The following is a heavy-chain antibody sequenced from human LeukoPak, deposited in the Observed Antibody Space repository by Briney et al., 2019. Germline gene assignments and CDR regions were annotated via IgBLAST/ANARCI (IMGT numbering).Heavy chain of an antibody. V-gene: IGHV3-30*18. CDR3: AKERKYYDSSGYSGFDY. D-gene: IGHD3-22*01. CDR2: ISYDGSNK. Sequence: GRSLRLSCAASGSTFSSYGMHWVRQAPGKGLEWVAVISYDGSNKYYADSVKGRFTISRDNSKNTLYLQMNSLRAEDTAVYYCAKERKYYDSSGYSGFDYWGQGTLVTVSS. CDR1: GSTFSSYG. J-gene: IGHJ4*02.